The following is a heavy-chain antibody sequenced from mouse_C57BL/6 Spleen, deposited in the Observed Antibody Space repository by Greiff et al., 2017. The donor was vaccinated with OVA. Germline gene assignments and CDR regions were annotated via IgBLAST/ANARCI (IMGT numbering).Heavy chain of an antibody. CDR1: GYTFTEYT. J-gene: IGHJ4*01. CDR2: FYPGSGSI. V-gene: IGHV1-62-2*01. D-gene: IGHD1-1*01. CDR3: ARHANYYGSSFYYAMDY. Sequence: VKLQESGAELVKPGASVKLSCKASGYTFTEYTIHWVKQRSGQGLEWIGWFYPGSGSIKYNEKFKDKATLTADKSSSTVYMELSRLTSEDSAVYFCARHANYYGSSFYYAMDYWGQGTSVTVAS.